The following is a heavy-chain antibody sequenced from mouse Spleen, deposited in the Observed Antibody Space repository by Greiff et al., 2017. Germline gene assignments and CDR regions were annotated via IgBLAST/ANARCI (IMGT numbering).Heavy chain of an antibody. Sequence: VQGVESGAELVRPGTSVKISCKASGYTFTNYWLGWVKQRPGHGLEWIGDIYPGGGYTNYNEKFKGKATLTADTSSSTAYMQLSSLTSEDSAVYFCARGGYDYDGFDYWGQGTTLTVSS. D-gene: IGHD2-4*01. CDR1: GYTFTNYW. CDR3: ARGGYDYDGFDY. CDR2: IYPGGGYT. V-gene: IGHV1-63*02. J-gene: IGHJ2*01.